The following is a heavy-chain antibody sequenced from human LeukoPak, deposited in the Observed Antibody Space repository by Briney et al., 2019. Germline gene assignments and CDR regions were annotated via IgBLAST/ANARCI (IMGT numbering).Heavy chain of an antibody. D-gene: IGHD3-9*01. J-gene: IGHJ4*02. Sequence: GGSLRLSCAASGFTFSDSYMNWIRQAPGKGLEWVSYISSRGNTIYYADSVKGRFTISRDNAKNSLYLQMNSLRAEDTAVYYCARGGAFDESDYFDYWGQGTLVTVSS. CDR2: ISSRGNTI. CDR3: ARGGAFDESDYFDY. V-gene: IGHV3-11*04. CDR1: GFTFSDSY.